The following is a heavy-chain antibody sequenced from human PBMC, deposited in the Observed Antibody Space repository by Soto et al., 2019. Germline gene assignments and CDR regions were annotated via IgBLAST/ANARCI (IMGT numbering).Heavy chain of an antibody. CDR1: GGSISGSSYY. CDR3: ARRLYYDSSGFEGGGMDV. V-gene: IGHV4-39*01. J-gene: IGHJ6*02. Sequence: PSETLSLTCTVAGGSISGSSYYWGWIRRPPGKGLEWIGSIYYSGSTYYNPSLKSRVTISVDTSKNQFSLKLSSVTAADTAVYYCARRLYYDSSGFEGGGMDVWGQGTTVT. D-gene: IGHD3-22*01. CDR2: IYYSGST.